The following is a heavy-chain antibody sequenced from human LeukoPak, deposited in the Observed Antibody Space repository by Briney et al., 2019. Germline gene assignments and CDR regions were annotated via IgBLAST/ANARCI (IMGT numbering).Heavy chain of an antibody. CDR3: AKDKRYSGYDPFDY. CDR1: GFTFDDYA. J-gene: IGHJ4*02. CDR2: ISGDGGST. D-gene: IGHD5-12*01. V-gene: IGHV3-43*02. Sequence: GGSLRLSCAASGFTFDDYAMHWVRQAPGKGLEWVSLISGDGGSTYYADSVKGRFTISRDNSKNSLYLQMNSLRTEDTALYYCAKDKRYSGYDPFDYWGQGTPVTVSS.